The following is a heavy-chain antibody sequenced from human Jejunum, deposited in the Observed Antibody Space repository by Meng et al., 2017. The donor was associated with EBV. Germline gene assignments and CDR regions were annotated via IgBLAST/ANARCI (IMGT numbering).Heavy chain of an antibody. J-gene: IGHJ4*02. CDR3: VRGGLGPWY. Sequence: EVPLGEFGGGLVQPGGSLRLSCAASGFTFSNSWMHWLRQAPGKGLVWVSHIDTDGSTTNYAGSVKGRFTISRDNAKNTLSLQMNSLRVEDTAVYYCVRGGLGPWYWGQGTLVTVSS. CDR2: IDTDGSTT. V-gene: IGHV3-74*01. CDR1: GFTFSNSW. D-gene: IGHD3/OR15-3a*01.